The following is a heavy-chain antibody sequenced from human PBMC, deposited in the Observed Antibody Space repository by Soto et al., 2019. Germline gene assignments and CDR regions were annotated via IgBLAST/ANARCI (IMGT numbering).Heavy chain of an antibody. CDR2: INAGNGNT. D-gene: IGHD3-3*01. J-gene: IGHJ6*02. Sequence: GASVKVSCKASGYTFTSYAMHWVRQAPGQRLEWMGWINAGNGNTKYSQKFQGRVTITRDTSASTAYMELSSLRSEDTAVYYCARRAILTINSYYGMDVWGQGTTVTVSS. V-gene: IGHV1-3*01. CDR3: ARRAILTINSYYGMDV. CDR1: GYTFTSYA.